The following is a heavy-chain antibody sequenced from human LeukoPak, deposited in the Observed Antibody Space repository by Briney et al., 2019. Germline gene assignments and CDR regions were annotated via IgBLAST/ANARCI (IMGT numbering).Heavy chain of an antibody. CDR1: GFTFSSYS. J-gene: IGHJ4*02. CDR3: ASQILGGYYYDSSALGY. V-gene: IGHV3-48*04. Sequence: GGSLRLSCAASGFTFSSYSMNWVRQAPGKGLEWVSYISSSSSTIYYADSVEGRFTISRDNAKNSLYLQMNSLRAEDRAVYYCASQILGGYYYDSSALGYWGQGTLVTVSS. CDR2: ISSSSSTI. D-gene: IGHD3-22*01.